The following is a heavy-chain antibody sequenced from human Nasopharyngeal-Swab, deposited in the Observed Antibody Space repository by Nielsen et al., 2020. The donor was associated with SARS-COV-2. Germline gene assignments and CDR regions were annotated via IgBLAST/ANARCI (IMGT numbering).Heavy chain of an antibody. Sequence: SVKVSCKASGGTFSSYAISWVRQAPGQGLEWMGGIIPILGIANYAQKFQGRVTITTDTSTSTAYMELRSLRSDDTAVYYCGRVKAAGTSFYYYYHMDVWGKGTTVTVSS. J-gene: IGHJ6*03. D-gene: IGHD6-13*01. CDR2: IIPILGIA. CDR3: GRVKAAGTSFYYYYHMDV. V-gene: IGHV1-69*10. CDR1: GGTFSSYA.